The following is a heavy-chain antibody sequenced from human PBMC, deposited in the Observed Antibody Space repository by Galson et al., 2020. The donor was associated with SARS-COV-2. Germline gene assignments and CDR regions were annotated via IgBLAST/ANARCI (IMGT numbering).Heavy chain of an antibody. Sequence: GGSLRLSCAASGFTLSSYWMHWVRQAPGKGLVWVSRINTDVRSTSYADSVKGRFTISRDDSKNTLYLQMNSLRAEDTAVYYCARFSYDASGYFLDYWGQGTLVTVSS. CDR2: INTDVRST. D-gene: IGHD3-22*01. V-gene: IGHV3-74*01. CDR1: GFTLSSYW. J-gene: IGHJ4*02. CDR3: ARFSYDASGYFLDY.